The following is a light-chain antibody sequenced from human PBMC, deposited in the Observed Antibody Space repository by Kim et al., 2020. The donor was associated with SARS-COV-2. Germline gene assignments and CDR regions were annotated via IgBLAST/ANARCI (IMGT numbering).Light chain of an antibody. V-gene: IGLV2-11*01. CDR1: SSDIGGYNY. CDR3: CSYAGSYTWV. CDR2: DVS. Sequence: QSALTQPRSVSGSPGQSVTLSCTRTSSDIGGYNYVSWYQQHPGKAPKLMIYDVSKRPSGVPDRFSGSKSGNTASLTISGLQAEDEADYYCCSYAGSYTWVFGGGTQLTVL. J-gene: IGLJ3*02.